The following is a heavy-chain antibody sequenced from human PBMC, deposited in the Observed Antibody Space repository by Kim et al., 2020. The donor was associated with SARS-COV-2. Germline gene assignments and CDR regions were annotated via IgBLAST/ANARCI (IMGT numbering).Heavy chain of an antibody. V-gene: IGHV3-30*18. CDR2: ISYDGSNK. CDR3: AKEAAPGYYDILTGSEYYYGMDV. J-gene: IGHJ6*02. CDR1: GFTFSSYG. Sequence: GGSLRLSCAASGFTFSSYGMHWVRQAPGKGLEWVAVISYDGSNKYYADSVKGRFTISRDNSKNTLYLQMNSLRAEDTAVYYCAKEAAPGYYDILTGSEYYYGMDVWGQGTTVTVSS. D-gene: IGHD3-9*01.